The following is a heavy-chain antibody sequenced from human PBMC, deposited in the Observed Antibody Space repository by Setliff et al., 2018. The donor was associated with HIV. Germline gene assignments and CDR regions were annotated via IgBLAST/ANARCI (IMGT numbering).Heavy chain of an antibody. CDR1: GYTFVDDG. V-gene: IGHV1-18*01. J-gene: IGHJ4*02. Sequence: ASVKVSCKASGYTFVDDGITWVRQAPGQGLEWMGWIGAYNGDTKYAQKFQDRVTMTIDTSASTAYMELRSLTSDDTAMYYCSRDRSATWTPTTYWGQGTRVTSPQ. CDR2: IGAYNGDT. D-gene: IGHD6-25*01. CDR3: SRDRSATWTPTTY.